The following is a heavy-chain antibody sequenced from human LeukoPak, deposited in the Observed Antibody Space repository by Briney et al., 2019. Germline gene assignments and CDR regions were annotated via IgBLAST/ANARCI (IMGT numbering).Heavy chain of an antibody. J-gene: IGHJ4*02. CDR3: ARSTAPMHYYDSSGYWDY. Sequence: PSETLSLTCTVSGYSISSGYYWGWIRQPPGKGLEWIGSIYHSGSTYYNPSLKSRVTISVDTSKNQFSLKLSSVTAADTAVYYCARSTAPMHYYDSSGYWDYWGQGTLVTVSS. V-gene: IGHV4-38-2*02. D-gene: IGHD3-22*01. CDR2: IYHSGST. CDR1: GYSISSGYY.